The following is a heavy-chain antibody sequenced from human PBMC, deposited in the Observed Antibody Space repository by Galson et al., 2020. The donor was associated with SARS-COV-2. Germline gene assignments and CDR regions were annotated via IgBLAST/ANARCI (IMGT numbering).Heavy chain of an antibody. Sequence: SETLSLTCTVSGGSISSGSYYWSWIRQPPGKGLEWIGYIYYSGSTNYNPSLKSRVTISVDTSKNQFSLKLSSVTAADTAVYYCARDHPDGYNLYYYYGMDVWGQGTTVTVSS. CDR2: IYYSGST. V-gene: IGHV4-61*01. J-gene: IGHJ6*02. CDR3: ARDHPDGYNLYYYYGMDV. D-gene: IGHD5-12*01. CDR1: GGSISSGSYY.